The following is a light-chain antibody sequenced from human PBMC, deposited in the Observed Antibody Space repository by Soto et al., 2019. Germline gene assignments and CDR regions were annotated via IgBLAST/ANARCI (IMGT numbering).Light chain of an antibody. V-gene: IGKV1-5*03. J-gene: IGKJ2*01. Sequence: DIQMTQYPSTLYASLGDRVTITCRASRAISDWLAWYQQRPGQAPKLLIYRASRLESGVPSRFSGSGSGTEFTLTIRGLQPDDFATYYCQQYNTFSFTFGQGTKLEI. CDR1: RAISDW. CDR3: QQYNTFSFT. CDR2: RAS.